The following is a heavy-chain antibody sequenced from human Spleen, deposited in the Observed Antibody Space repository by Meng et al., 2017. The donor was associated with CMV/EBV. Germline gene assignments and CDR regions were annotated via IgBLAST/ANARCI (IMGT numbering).Heavy chain of an antibody. Sequence: ALSWVAQSPGKGLEWVPAISGSGGNTYSPDSLKGRFTISRDNSKNPLYLQMNSLRAEDTAVYYCAKSSITMVRGVILDPRAPPGDYWGQGTLVTVSS. CDR2: ISGSGGNT. D-gene: IGHD3-10*01. CDR3: AKSSITMVRGVILDPRAPPGDY. V-gene: IGHV3-23*01. J-gene: IGHJ4*02. CDR1: A.